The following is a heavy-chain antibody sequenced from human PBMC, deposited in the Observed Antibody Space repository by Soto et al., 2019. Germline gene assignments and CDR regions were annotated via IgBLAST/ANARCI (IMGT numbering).Heavy chain of an antibody. V-gene: IGHV1-18*01. CDR3: ARDNRGYSYGYDAFDI. CDR2: ISAYNGNT. D-gene: IGHD5-18*01. CDR1: GYTFTSYG. J-gene: IGHJ3*02. Sequence: ASVKVSCKASGYTFTSYGISWVRHAPGQGLEWMGWISAYNGNTNYAQKLQGRVTMTTDTSTSTAYMELRSLRSGDTAVYYCARDNRGYSYGYDAFDIWGQGTMVTV.